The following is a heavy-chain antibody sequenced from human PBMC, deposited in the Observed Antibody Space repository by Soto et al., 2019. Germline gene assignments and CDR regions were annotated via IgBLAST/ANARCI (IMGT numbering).Heavy chain of an antibody. CDR2: VKDGGST. Sequence: QVQLQQWGAGLLKPSETLSLTCTVNGGSLTGYYWSWLRQPPGKGLEWVGEVKDGGSTTYSPSLRGRVSISAETSKNHVSLRLNSVTAADTAVYFCARGQEGIVATHWVQGALVTVSS. V-gene: IGHV4-34*01. D-gene: IGHD5-12*01. CDR3: ARGQEGIVATH. CDR1: GGSLTGYY. J-gene: IGHJ1*01.